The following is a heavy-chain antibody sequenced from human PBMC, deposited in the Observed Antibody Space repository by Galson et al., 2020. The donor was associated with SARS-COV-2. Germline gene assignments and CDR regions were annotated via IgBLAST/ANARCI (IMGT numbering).Heavy chain of an antibody. Sequence: ASVKVSCKASGYTFTGYHLHWVRQAPGQGLEWMGWINPYGGGTNYAQKFQGRVTMTRDTSINTAYLDLSRLTSEDTAVYYCAREFDGGFDFWGQGTLVTVSS. J-gene: IGHJ4*02. CDR3: AREFDGGFDF. V-gene: IGHV1-2*02. D-gene: IGHD4-17*01. CDR1: GYTFTGYH. CDR2: INPYGGGT.